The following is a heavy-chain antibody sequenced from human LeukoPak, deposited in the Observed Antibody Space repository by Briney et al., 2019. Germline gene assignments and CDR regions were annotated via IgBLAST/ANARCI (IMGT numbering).Heavy chain of an antibody. CDR2: IYSGGST. Sequence: GGSLRLSCAASGFTVSSNYMSWVRQAPGKGLEWVSVIYSGGSTYYADSVKGRFTISRDNSKNTLYLQMNSLRAEDTAVYYCARVGYSSSWYFDYWGQGTLVTVPS. CDR3: ARVGYSSSWYFDY. J-gene: IGHJ4*02. V-gene: IGHV3-66*01. D-gene: IGHD6-13*01. CDR1: GFTVSSNY.